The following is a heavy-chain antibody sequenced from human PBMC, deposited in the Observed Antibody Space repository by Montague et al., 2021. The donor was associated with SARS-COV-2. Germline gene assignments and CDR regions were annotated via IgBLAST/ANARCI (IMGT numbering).Heavy chain of an antibody. Sequence: SLRLSCAASGFTFSSYDMHWVRQATGKGLEWVSAIGTAGDTYYPGSVKGRFTISRESAKNSLYLQMNSLRAGDTAVYYCARGVTMVQGVISRYYYYYGMDVWGLGTTVTVSS. D-gene: IGHD3-10*01. CDR2: IGTAGDT. J-gene: IGHJ6*02. CDR1: GFTFSSYD. V-gene: IGHV3-13*04. CDR3: ARGVTMVQGVISRYYYYYGMDV.